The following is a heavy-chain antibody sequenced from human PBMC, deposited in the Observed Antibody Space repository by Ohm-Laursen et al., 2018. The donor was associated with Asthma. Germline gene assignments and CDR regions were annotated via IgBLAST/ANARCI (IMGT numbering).Heavy chain of an antibody. J-gene: IGHJ3*02. CDR1: GFTFSNAW. Sequence: SLRLSCAASGFTFSNAWMSWVRQASGKGLEWVGRIKSKTDGGTTDYAAPVKGRFTISRDDSKNTLYLQMNSLKTEDTAVYYCTTDLPRNAFDIWGQGTMVTVSS. CDR3: TTDLPRNAFDI. V-gene: IGHV3-15*01. CDR2: IKSKTDGGTT.